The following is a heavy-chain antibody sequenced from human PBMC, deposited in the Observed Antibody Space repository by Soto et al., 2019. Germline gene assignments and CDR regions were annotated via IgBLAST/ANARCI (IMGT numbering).Heavy chain of an antibody. V-gene: IGHV3-53*01. CDR2: IYSGGST. CDR1: GFTVSSNY. D-gene: IGHD3-16*01. Sequence: GGSLRLSCAASGFTVSSNYMSWVRQAPGKGLEWVSVIYSGGSTYYADSVKGRFTISRDNSKNTLYLQMNSLRAGDTAVYYCASMITTFYYSYYGMDVWGQGTTVTVSS. J-gene: IGHJ6*02. CDR3: ASMITTFYYSYYGMDV.